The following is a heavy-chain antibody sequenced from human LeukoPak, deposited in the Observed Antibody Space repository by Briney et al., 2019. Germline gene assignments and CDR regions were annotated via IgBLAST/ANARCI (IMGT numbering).Heavy chain of an antibody. CDR1: GFTFSNYS. D-gene: IGHD3-3*01. V-gene: IGHV3-30-3*01. Sequence: GGSLRLSCAASGFTFSNYSMHWVRQAPGKGLEWVAVISYDGTNIYYADSVKGRFTISRDSSKNTLYLQMYSLRVEDTAVYYCARDGLRRFLEWLFPPDYWGQGTLVTVSS. J-gene: IGHJ4*02. CDR3: ARDGLRRFLEWLFPPDY. CDR2: ISYDGTNI.